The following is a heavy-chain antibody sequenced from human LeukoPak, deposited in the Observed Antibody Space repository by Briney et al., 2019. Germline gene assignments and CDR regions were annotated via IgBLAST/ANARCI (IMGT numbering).Heavy chain of an antibody. V-gene: IGHV4-59*01. CDR3: ARGNGARFDP. CDR1: GGSISSYY. J-gene: IGHJ5*02. CDR2: IYYSGST. D-gene: IGHD2-8*01. Sequence: SETLSLTCTVSGGSISSYYWSWIRQPPGKGLEWIGYIYYSGSTNYNPSLKSRVTISVDTSKNQFSLKLSSVTAADTAVYYCARGNGARFDPWGQGTLVTVSS.